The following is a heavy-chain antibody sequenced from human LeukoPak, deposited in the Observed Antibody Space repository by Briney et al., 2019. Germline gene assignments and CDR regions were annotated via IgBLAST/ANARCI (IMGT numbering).Heavy chain of an antibody. J-gene: IGHJ6*02. V-gene: IGHV4-4*07. D-gene: IGHD3-9*01. CDR3: ARHQGGYYDILTGYYPPGNYYGMDV. Sequence: SETLSLTCTVSGGSISDYYWIWIRRPAGKGLEWIGRIYSSGTTNYNPSLKSRVTMSVDTSKNQFSLKLSSVTAADTAVYYCARHQGGYYDILTGYYPPGNYYGMDVWGQGTTVTVSS. CDR2: IYSSGTT. CDR1: GGSISDYY.